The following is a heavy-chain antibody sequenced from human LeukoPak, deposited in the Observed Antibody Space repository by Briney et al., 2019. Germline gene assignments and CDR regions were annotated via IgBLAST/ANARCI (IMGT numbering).Heavy chain of an antibody. CDR1: GYTFTSYA. CDR2: INTNTGNP. D-gene: IGHD5-18*01. CDR3: ARSSIQIWSYWFDP. J-gene: IGHJ5*02. Sequence: ASVKVSCKASGYTFTSYAKNGVRQAPGQGLEWMGWINTNTGNPTYAQGFTGRFVFSLDTSVSTAYLQISSLKAEDTAVYYCARSSIQIWSYWFDPWGQGALVTVSS. V-gene: IGHV7-4-1*02.